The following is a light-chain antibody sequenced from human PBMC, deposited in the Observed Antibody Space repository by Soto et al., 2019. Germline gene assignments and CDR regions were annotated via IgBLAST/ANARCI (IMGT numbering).Light chain of an antibody. J-gene: IGKJ1*01. V-gene: IGKV3-15*01. CDR1: QSVSSD. CDR2: DAS. CDR3: QHYKNWPPWT. Sequence: EIVMTQSPATLSVSPGERVTLSCRASQSVSSDLAWYQQKPGQAPRLLIYDASTRASGIPARFSGSGSGTEFTLTISSLQSEDFGVYYCQHYKNWPPWTFGQGTKVDI.